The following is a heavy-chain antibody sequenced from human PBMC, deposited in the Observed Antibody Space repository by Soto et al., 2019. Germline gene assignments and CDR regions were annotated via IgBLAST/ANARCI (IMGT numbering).Heavy chain of an antibody. CDR2: ISGGGRPI. V-gene: IGHV3-48*02. J-gene: IGHJ4*02. D-gene: IGHD6-19*01. Sequence: EVQLVESGGGSVQPGGSLRLSCAASGFTFSTFSMNWVRQAPGRGLECISYISGGGRPISYADSVKGRFTISSDNAKNSLYLQMDSLTDEDTAVYYCARDLGWAFDSWGQGTLVTVSS. CDR3: ARDLGWAFDS. CDR1: GFTFSTFS.